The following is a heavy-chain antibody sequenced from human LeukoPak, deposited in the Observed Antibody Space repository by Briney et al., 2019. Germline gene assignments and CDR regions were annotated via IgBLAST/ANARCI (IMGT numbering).Heavy chain of an antibody. CDR2: IIPIFGTA. Sequence: SVKVSCKXSGGTFSSYAISWVRQAPGQGLEWMGGIIPIFGTANYAQKFQGRVAITTDESTSTAYMELSSLRSEDTAVYYCGYYYGSGSQYDYYYYYMDVWGKGTTVTVSS. CDR3: GYYYGSGSQYDYYYYYMDV. J-gene: IGHJ6*03. V-gene: IGHV1-69*05. D-gene: IGHD3-10*01. CDR1: GGTFSSYA.